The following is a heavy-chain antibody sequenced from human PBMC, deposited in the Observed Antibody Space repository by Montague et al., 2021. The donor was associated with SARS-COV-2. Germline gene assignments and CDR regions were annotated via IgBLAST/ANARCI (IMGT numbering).Heavy chain of an antibody. CDR1: GGSIITSNYY. CDR3: AGHVGRGPGAMDWLDP. J-gene: IGHJ5*02. CDR2: GDYSGST. D-gene: IGHD2-2*01. V-gene: IGHV4-39*01. Sequence: SETLSLTCTVSGGSIITSNYYWGWLRQPPGKGLEWIGSGDYSGSTSYNPSLTSRVTISVDTSKNQFSLKLTSVTAADTAVYYCAGHVGRGPGAMDWLDPWGQGTLVTVSS.